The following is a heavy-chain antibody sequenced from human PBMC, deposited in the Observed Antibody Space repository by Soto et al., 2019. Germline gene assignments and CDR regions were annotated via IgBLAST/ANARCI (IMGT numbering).Heavy chain of an antibody. CDR2: IYYSGST. J-gene: IGHJ4*02. D-gene: IGHD3-3*01. Sequence: PSETLSLTCTVSGGSVSSGSYYWSGIRQPPGKGLEWIGYIYYSGSTNYNPSLKGRVTISVDTSKNQFSLKLSSVTAADTAVYYYARTITIFGVVTRFDYWGQGTLVTVSS. CDR3: ARTITIFGVVTRFDY. CDR1: GGSVSSGSYY. V-gene: IGHV4-61*01.